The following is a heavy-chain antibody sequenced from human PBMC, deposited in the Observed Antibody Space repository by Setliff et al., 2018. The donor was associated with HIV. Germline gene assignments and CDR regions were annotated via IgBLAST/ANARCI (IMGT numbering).Heavy chain of an antibody. CDR1: GGSISSGDYY. J-gene: IGHJ6*03. V-gene: IGHV4-30-4*08. CDR2: IYNSGST. Sequence: PSETLSLTCTVSGGSISSGDYYWTWIRQPPGKGLEWIGYIYNSGSTYYEPSLRGRVTISIDRSKNQFSLKLNSVTAADTAVYYCAKSPVSNYYYYMDVWGKGTTVTVSS. CDR3: AKSPVSNYYYYMDV.